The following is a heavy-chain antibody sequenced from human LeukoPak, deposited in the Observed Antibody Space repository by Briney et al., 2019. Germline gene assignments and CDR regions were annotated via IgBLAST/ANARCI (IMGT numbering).Heavy chain of an antibody. CDR3: ARDEYYYGSGSYRYDY. V-gene: IGHV4-4*07. Sequence: SETLSLTCTVSGGSISSYYWSWFRQPAGKGLEWIGRIHTSGSTNYNPSLKSRVTMSVDTPKNQFSLKLRSVTAADTAVYYCARDEYYYGSGSYRYDYWGQGTLVTVSS. J-gene: IGHJ4*02. CDR2: IHTSGST. D-gene: IGHD3-10*01. CDR1: GGSISSYY.